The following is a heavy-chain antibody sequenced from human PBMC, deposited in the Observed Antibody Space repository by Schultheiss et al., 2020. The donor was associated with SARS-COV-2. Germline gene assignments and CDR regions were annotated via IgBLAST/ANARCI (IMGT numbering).Heavy chain of an antibody. J-gene: IGHJ5*02. V-gene: IGHV4-61*08. CDR2: IYTSGST. CDR3: ATEVRGSGWFDP. CDR1: GGSISSGGYY. Sequence: SETLSLTCTVSGGSISSGGYYWSWIRQHPGKGLEWIGSIYTSGSTNYNPSLKSRVTMSVDTSKNQFSLSLRSVTAADTAVYYCATEVRGSGWFDPWGQGTLVTVSS. D-gene: IGHD3-10*01.